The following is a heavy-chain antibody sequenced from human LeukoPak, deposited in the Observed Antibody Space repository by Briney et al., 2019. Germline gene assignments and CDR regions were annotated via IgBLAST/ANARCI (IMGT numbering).Heavy chain of an antibody. J-gene: IGHJ3*02. CDR2: ISAYNGNT. CDR1: GYTFTGYY. Sequence: ASVKVSCKASGYTFTGYYMHWVRQAPGQGLEWMGWISAYNGNTNYAQKLQGRVTMTTDTSTSTAYMELRSLRSDDTAVYYCAREGGAESSGWYYAFDIWGQGTMVTVSS. CDR3: AREGGAESSGWYYAFDI. D-gene: IGHD6-19*01. V-gene: IGHV1-18*04.